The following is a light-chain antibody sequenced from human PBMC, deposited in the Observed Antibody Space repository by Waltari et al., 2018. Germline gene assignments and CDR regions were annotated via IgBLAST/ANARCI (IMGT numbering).Light chain of an antibody. V-gene: IGKV1-39*01. CDR3: QQSYSTPWT. CDR1: QTINIY. Sequence: DIQMTQSPSSLSASLGDRVTITCRASQTINIYLNWYQQKPGKAPKLLIYAASSLQGVVPSRFSGSAAGTDFTLTIISLQPEDFATYFCQQSYSTPWTFGQGTKVEIK. CDR2: AAS. J-gene: IGKJ1*01.